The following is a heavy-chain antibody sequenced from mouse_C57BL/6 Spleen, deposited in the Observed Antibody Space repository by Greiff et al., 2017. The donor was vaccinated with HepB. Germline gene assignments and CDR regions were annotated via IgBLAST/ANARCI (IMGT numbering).Heavy chain of an antibody. CDR1: GYSFTGYF. J-gene: IGHJ1*03. CDR2: INPYNGDT. Sequence: VQLQQSGPELVKPGDSVKISCKASGYSFTGYFMNWVMQSHGKSLEWIGRINPYNGDTFYNQKFKGKATLTVDKSSSTAHMELRSLTSEDSAVYYCARSRSSYWYFDVWGTGTTVTVSS. V-gene: IGHV1-20*01. CDR3: ARSRSSYWYFDV. D-gene: IGHD1-1*01.